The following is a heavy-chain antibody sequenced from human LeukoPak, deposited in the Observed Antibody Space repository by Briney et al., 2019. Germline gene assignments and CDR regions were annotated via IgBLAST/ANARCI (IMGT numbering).Heavy chain of an antibody. D-gene: IGHD4-23*01. CDR2: VSGNGCDK. V-gene: IGHV3-30*04. Sequence: GGSLRLSCAASGFPFTSYAIHWVRQAPGKGLEWVAIVSGNGCDKYYGDSVRARFTISRDNSKNTVYLQMSSLRVEDTALYFCARDIGVTVIPLVYWGPGTLVTLSS. CDR3: ARDIGVTVIPLVY. J-gene: IGHJ4*02. CDR1: GFPFTSYA.